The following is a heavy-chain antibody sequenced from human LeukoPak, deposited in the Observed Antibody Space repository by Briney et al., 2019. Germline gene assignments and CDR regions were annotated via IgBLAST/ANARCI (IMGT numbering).Heavy chain of an antibody. CDR2: INPNSGGT. CDR3: ARAPGRYGSDRYHYYYYYMDV. J-gene: IGHJ6*03. Sequence: ASVKVSCKASGYTFTSYYMHWVRQAPGQGLEWMGWINPNSGGTNYAQKFQGRVTMTRDTSISTAYMELSRLRSDDTAVYYCARAPGRYGSDRYHYYYYYMDVWGKGTTVTISS. CDR1: GYTFTSYY. D-gene: IGHD3-10*01. V-gene: IGHV1-2*02.